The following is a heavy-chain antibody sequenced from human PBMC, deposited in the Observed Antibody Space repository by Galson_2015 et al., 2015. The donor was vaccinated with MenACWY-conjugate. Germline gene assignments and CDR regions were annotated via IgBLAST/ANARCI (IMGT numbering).Heavy chain of an antibody. Sequence: SLRLSCAASGFTFSRYPMGWVRQAPGKGLEWVSTITDNGSGTYDTDSLKGRFTISRDNSKNTLYLQMNNLRAEDTAVYYCAKYEGGPPYYGMGGWGHGTTVTVSS. J-gene: IGHJ6*02. CDR3: AKYEGGPPYYGMGG. CDR1: GFTFSRYP. V-gene: IGHV3-23*01. CDR2: ITDNGSGT. D-gene: IGHD3-16*01.